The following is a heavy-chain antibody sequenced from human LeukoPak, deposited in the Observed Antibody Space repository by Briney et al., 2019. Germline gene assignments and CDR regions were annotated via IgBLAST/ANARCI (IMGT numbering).Heavy chain of an antibody. D-gene: IGHD4-17*01. V-gene: IGHV3-66*02. CDR2: IYSGGGT. Sequence: PGGSLRLSCTASGFTVSSNYMSWVRQAPGKGLEWVSVIYSGGGTYYADSVKGRFTISRDNSKNTLYLQMNSLRAEDTAVYYCANTPRLRTPPNFDYWGQGTLVTVSS. J-gene: IGHJ4*02. CDR1: GFTVSSNY. CDR3: ANTPRLRTPPNFDY.